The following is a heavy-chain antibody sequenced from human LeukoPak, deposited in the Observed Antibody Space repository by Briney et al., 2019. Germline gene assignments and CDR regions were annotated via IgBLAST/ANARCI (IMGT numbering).Heavy chain of an antibody. CDR1: GYTFTGYY. D-gene: IGHD3-10*01. CDR3: ARASTTMVRGVPDY. J-gene: IGHJ4*02. CDR2: INPNSGGT. V-gene: IGHV1-2*02. Sequence: GASVKVSCKASGYTFTGYYMHWVRQAPGQGLKWMGWINPNSGGTNYAQRFQGRVTMTRDTSISTAYMELSRLRSDDTAVYYCARASTTMVRGVPDYWGQGTLVTVSS.